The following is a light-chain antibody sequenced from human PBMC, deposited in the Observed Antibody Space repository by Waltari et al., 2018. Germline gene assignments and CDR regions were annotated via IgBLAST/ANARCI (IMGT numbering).Light chain of an antibody. CDR2: ASS. CDR3: QALHTPRPT. CDR1: QGISHF. J-gene: IGKJ4*01. Sequence: DIHMTQSPPSLSASVGERVSITCRASQGISHFLAWFQQQPGKAPKSLIYASSSLQSGVARKFSGSASREDITLTISALHADDFATYCFQALHTPRPTFGEGTRLEI. V-gene: IGKV1-16*02.